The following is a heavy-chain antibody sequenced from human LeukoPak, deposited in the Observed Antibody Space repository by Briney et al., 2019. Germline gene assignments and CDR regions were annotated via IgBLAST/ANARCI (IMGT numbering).Heavy chain of an antibody. D-gene: IGHD3-22*01. CDR2: INTNTGNP. V-gene: IGHV7-4-1*02. CDR1: GYTFTSYA. CDR3: ARDRAFYYDSSSYNFGDKGRSPSWFDP. Sequence: GASVKVSCKASGYTFTSYAMNWVRQAPGQGLEWMGWINTNTGNPTYAQGFTGQFVFSLDTSVSTAYLQISSLKAEDTAVYYCARDRAFYYDSSSYNFGDKGRSPSWFDPWGQGTLVTVSS. J-gene: IGHJ5*02.